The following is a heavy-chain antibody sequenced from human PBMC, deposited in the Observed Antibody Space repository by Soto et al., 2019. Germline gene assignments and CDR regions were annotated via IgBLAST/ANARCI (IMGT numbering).Heavy chain of an antibody. Sequence: QVQLVESGGGVVQPGRSLRLSCAASGFTFSSYAMHWVRQAPGKGLEWWAVISYDGSNKYYADSVKGRFTISRDTSKNTLYLQMNSMRAEDTAVYYCASVPRVVDSSGYYGYLKYWGQGTLVTGSS. CDR2: ISYDGSNK. CDR1: GFTFSSYA. J-gene: IGHJ4*02. V-gene: IGHV3-30-3*01. CDR3: ASVPRVVDSSGYYGYLKY. D-gene: IGHD3-22*01.